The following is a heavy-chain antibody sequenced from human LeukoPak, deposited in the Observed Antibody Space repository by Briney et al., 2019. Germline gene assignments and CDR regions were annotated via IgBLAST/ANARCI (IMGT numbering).Heavy chain of an antibody. CDR3: VRSAFLTTEFYFDY. CDR1: GFTFSSYW. J-gene: IGHJ4*02. CDR2: INTDGRTT. Sequence: GGSLRLSCVSSGFTFSSYWMHWVRQAPGKGLVWVSRINTDGRTTTYADSVKGRFTISRDNAKNTPYLQMNSLRAEDTAVYYCVRSAFLTTEFYFDYWGQGTLVTVSS. D-gene: IGHD4-11*01. V-gene: IGHV3-74*01.